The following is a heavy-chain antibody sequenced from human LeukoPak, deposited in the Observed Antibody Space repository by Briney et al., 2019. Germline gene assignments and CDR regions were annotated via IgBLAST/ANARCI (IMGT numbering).Heavy chain of an antibody. CDR3: ARGDFWSGHYYMDV. Sequence: ASVKVSCKASGGTFSSYAISWVRQAPGQGLEWMGGIIPIFGTANYAQKFQGRVTITTDESTSTAYMELSSLRSEDTAEYYCARGDFWSGHYYMDVWGKGTTVTVSS. D-gene: IGHD3-3*01. V-gene: IGHV1-69*05. J-gene: IGHJ6*03. CDR2: IIPIFGTA. CDR1: GGTFSSYA.